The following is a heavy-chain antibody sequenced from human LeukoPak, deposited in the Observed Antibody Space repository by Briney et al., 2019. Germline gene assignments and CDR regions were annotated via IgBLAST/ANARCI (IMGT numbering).Heavy chain of an antibody. Sequence: GGSLRLSCAASGFTFRSYAMHWVRQAPGKGLEWVAVISYDGSNKYYADSVKGRFTISRDNSKNTLYLQMNSLRAEDTAVYYCARDSNPYYYYMDVWGKGTTVTVSS. CDR3: ARDSNPYYYYMDV. J-gene: IGHJ6*03. CDR2: ISYDGSNK. V-gene: IGHV3-30*01. CDR1: GFTFRSYA.